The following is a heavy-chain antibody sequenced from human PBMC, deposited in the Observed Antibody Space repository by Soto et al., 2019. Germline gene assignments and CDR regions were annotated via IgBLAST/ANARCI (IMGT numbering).Heavy chain of an antibody. CDR3: ARRGSGSYYDY. CDR1: GFTFSSYA. CDR2: ISGSGGST. V-gene: IGHV3-23*01. Sequence: EVQLLESGGGLVQPGGSLRLSCAASGFTFSSYAMRWVRQAPGKGREWVSAISGSGGSTYYADSVKGRFTISRDKSKNTLNLQMNSLRAEDTAVYYCARRGSGSYYDYWGQGTLVTVSS. D-gene: IGHD1-26*01. J-gene: IGHJ4*02.